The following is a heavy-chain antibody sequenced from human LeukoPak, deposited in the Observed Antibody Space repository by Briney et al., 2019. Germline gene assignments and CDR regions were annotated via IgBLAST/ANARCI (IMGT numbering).Heavy chain of an antibody. CDR3: AKGSSGYPDY. V-gene: IGHV3-21*01. D-gene: IGHD3-22*01. CDR2: ISSSSSYI. J-gene: IGHJ4*02. Sequence: GGSLRLSCAASGFTLSTYAMNWVRQAPGKGLEWVSSISSSSSYIYYADSVKGRFTISRDNAKNSLYLQMNSLRAEDTAVYYCAKGSSGYPDYWGQGALVTVSS. CDR1: GFTLSTYA.